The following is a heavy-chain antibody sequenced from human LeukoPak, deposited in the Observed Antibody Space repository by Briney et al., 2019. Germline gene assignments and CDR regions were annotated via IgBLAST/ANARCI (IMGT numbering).Heavy chain of an antibody. CDR1: GGSISSSSHY. D-gene: IGHD6-19*01. CDR3: VREGWQWLVHAFDI. Sequence: PSETLSLTCTVSGGSISSSSHYWGWIRQPPGKGLEWVGNNYYSGSTYYKSSLKSRVTISVDTSKNQFSLKLSSVTAADTAVYYCVREGWQWLVHAFDIWGQGTMVTGSS. J-gene: IGHJ3*02. CDR2: NYYSGST. V-gene: IGHV4-39*07.